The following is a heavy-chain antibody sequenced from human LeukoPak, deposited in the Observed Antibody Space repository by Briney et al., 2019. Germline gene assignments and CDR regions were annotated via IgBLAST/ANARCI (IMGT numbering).Heavy chain of an antibody. Sequence: SGTLSLTCAVSGGSISSSNWWSWVRQPPGKGLEWIGEIYHSGSTNYNPSLKSRVTISVDKSKNQFSLKLSSVTAADTAVYYCARGALGSGSYYNGMDVWGKGTTVTVSS. D-gene: IGHD3-10*01. CDR2: IYHSGST. CDR3: ARGALGSGSYYNGMDV. J-gene: IGHJ6*04. V-gene: IGHV4-4*02. CDR1: GGSISSSNW.